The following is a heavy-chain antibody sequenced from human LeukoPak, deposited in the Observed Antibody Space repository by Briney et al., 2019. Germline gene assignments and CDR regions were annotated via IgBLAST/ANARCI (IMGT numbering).Heavy chain of an antibody. D-gene: IGHD1-26*01. V-gene: IGHV1-46*01. CDR3: ARDNSVGDNAWWFDP. CDR1: GYIFTGYY. Sequence: ASVKVSCKAPGYIFTGYYMHWVRQAPGQGLEWMGLINPTGDSTGYAQKFQGRVTMTRDMSTSTDFMELSSLRSEDTAVYYCARDNSVGDNAWWFDPWGQGTLVTVSS. J-gene: IGHJ5*02. CDR2: INPTGDST.